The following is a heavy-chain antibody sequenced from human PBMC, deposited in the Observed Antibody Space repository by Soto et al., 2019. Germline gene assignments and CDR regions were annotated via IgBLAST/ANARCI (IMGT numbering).Heavy chain of an antibody. V-gene: IGHV1-69*12. D-gene: IGHD3-22*01. CDR2: IIPIFGTA. CDR3: ARDRGPSSGYYPYWFDP. J-gene: IGHJ5*02. CDR1: GGTFSSYA. Sequence: QVQLVQAGAEVKKPGSSVKVSCKASGGTFSSYAVSWVRQAPGQGLEWMGEIIPIFGTANYAQKFQGRVTIRADETTSPAYMELSSLRSEDTAVYYCARDRGPSSGYYPYWFDPWGQGTLVTVSS.